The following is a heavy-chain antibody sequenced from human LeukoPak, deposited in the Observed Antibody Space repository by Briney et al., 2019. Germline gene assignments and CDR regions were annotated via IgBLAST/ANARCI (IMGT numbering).Heavy chain of an antibody. CDR2: INHSGST. CDR3: ARHPPPMVRGRGTFDY. V-gene: IGHV4-34*01. D-gene: IGHD3-10*01. CDR1: GGSFSGYY. Sequence: SETLSLTCAVYGGSFSGYYWSWIRQPPGKGLEWIGEINHSGSTNYNPSLKSRVTISVDTSKNQFSLKLSSVTAADTAVYYCARHPPPMVRGRGTFDYWGQGTLVTVSS. J-gene: IGHJ4*02.